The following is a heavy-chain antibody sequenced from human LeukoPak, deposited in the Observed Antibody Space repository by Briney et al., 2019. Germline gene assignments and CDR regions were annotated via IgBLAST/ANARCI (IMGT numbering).Heavy chain of an antibody. CDR3: ARGTTVTTSGMDV. V-gene: IGHV4-59*01. CDR1: GGSISSYY. J-gene: IGHJ6*02. Sequence: PSETLSLTCTVSGGSISSYYWSWIRQPPGKGLEWIGYIYYSGSTNYNPSLKSRVTISVGTSKNQFSLKLSSVTAADTAVYYCARGTTVTTSGMDVWGQGTTVTVSS. D-gene: IGHD4-11*01. CDR2: IYYSGST.